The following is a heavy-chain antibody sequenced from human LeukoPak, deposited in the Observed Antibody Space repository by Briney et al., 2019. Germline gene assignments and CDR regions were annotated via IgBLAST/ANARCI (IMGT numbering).Heavy chain of an antibody. CDR3: ARDAALYRLFDY. CDR2: MNQDGSEK. CDR1: GFTFSSYW. J-gene: IGHJ4*02. Sequence: PGGSLRLSCAASGFTFSSYWMTWVRQAPGKGLEWVANMNQDGSEKYYVDSVKGRFTISRDNAKNSLYLQMNSLRAEDTAVYHCARDAALYRLFDYWGQGTLVTVSS. D-gene: IGHD2-15*01. V-gene: IGHV3-7*01.